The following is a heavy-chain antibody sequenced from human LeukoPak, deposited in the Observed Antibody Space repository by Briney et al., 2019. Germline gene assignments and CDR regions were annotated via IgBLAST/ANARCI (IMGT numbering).Heavy chain of an antibody. D-gene: IGHD2/OR15-2a*01. Sequence: GGSLRLSCAASGFTFSSYSMYWARQAPGNGLEWVSSISASPYIYYADSVKGRFTISRDDSKNSLYLQMNSLRAEDTALYYCARGGLSGQRTDLFDIWGQGTMVTVSS. J-gene: IGHJ3*02. CDR3: ARGGLSGQRTDLFDI. V-gene: IGHV3-21*01. CDR1: GFTFSSYS. CDR2: ISASPYI.